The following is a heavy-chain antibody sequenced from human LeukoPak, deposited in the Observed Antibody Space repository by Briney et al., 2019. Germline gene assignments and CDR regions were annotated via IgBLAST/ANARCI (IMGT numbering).Heavy chain of an antibody. Sequence: PSETLSLTCAVYGGSFSGYYWRWIRQPPGKGLEWIGEISHSGSTNYNPSLKSRVTISVDTSKNQFSLKLSSVTAADTAVYYCARGVPSVVVIPKRGFDYWGQGTLVTVSS. V-gene: IGHV4-34*01. D-gene: IGHD3-22*01. CDR3: ARGVPSVVVIPKRGFDY. CDR2: ISHSGST. CDR1: GGSFSGYY. J-gene: IGHJ4*02.